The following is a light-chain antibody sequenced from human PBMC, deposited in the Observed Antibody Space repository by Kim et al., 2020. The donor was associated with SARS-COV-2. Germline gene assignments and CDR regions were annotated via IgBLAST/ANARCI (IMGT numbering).Light chain of an antibody. CDR2: GAS. Sequence: DIVMTQSPVTLSVSPGESATLSCRASQSVRSNLVWYQQKPGQAPRLLIYGASTRATGIPVRFSGSGSGTEFTLTISSLQSEDSAVYYCQQYNDWPPWTFGQGTKVDIK. V-gene: IGKV3-15*01. CDR1: QSVRSN. CDR3: QQYNDWPPWT. J-gene: IGKJ1*01.